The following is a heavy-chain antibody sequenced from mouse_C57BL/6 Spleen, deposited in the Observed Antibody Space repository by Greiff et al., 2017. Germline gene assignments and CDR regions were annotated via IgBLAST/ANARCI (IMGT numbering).Heavy chain of an antibody. J-gene: IGHJ4*01. V-gene: IGHV1-69*01. CDR2: IDPSDSYT. CDR1: GYTFTSYW. CDR3: ARYGGLRRYYYAMDY. D-gene: IGHD2-2*01. Sequence: VQLQQPGAELVMPGASVKLSCKASGYTFTSYWLHWVKQRPGQGLEWIGEIDPSDSYTNYNQKFQGKSTLTVDKSSSTAYMQLRSRTSADSAVYYCARYGGLRRYYYAMDYWGQGTSVTVSS.